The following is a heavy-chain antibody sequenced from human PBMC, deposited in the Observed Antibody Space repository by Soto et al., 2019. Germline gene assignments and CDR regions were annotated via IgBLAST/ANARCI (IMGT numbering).Heavy chain of an antibody. Sequence: GGSLRLSCAASGFTFSSYDMHWVRQATGKGLEWVSAIDNAGNTYYPGSVKGRFTISRDNSKNTLYLQMNSLRAEDTAVYYCARDLYYYDSSGSYFDYWGQGTLVTVSS. CDR3: ARDLYYYDSSGSYFDY. CDR1: GFTFSSYD. D-gene: IGHD3-22*01. J-gene: IGHJ4*02. V-gene: IGHV3-13*01. CDR2: IDNAGNT.